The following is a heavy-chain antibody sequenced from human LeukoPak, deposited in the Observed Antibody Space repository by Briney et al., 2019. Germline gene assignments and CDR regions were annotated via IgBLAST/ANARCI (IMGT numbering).Heavy chain of an antibody. J-gene: IGHJ4*02. CDR1: GYTFTGYY. D-gene: IGHD3-10*01. Sequence: ASVKVSCKASGYTFTGYYMHWVRQAPGQGLEWMGWINPNSGGTNYVQKFQGRVTMTRDTSISTAYMELSRLRSDDTAVYYCARILSDNYYGDYWGQGTPVTVSS. CDR3: ARILSDNYYGDY. V-gene: IGHV1-2*02. CDR2: INPNSGGT.